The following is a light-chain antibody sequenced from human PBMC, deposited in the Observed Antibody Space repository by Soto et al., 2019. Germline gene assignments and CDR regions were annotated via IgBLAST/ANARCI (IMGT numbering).Light chain of an antibody. CDR2: GAS. CDR3: QQYNKWPRT. Sequence: EIVMTQSPATLSVSPGERATLSCRASQSISSDVAWYQQKPGQAPRLLIYGASTTATGIPAMFSGSGSGTEFTLTISNLQSEDFAVYNCQQYNKWPRTVGQGTKGEIK. J-gene: IGKJ2*01. CDR1: QSISSD. V-gene: IGKV3-15*01.